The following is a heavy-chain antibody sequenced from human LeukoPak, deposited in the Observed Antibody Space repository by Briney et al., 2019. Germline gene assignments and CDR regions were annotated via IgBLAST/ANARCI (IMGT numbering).Heavy chain of an antibody. D-gene: IGHD3-3*01. CDR3: ARDLGTILPYYFDY. CDR2: IGSSSSTI. J-gene: IGHJ4*02. Sequence: GGSLRLSCAASGFTFSSYSMNWVRQAPGKGLEWVSYIGSSSSTIYYADSVKGRFTISRDNAKNSLYLQMNSLRAEDTAVYYCARDLGTILPYYFDYWGQGTLVTVSS. V-gene: IGHV3-48*01. CDR1: GFTFSSYS.